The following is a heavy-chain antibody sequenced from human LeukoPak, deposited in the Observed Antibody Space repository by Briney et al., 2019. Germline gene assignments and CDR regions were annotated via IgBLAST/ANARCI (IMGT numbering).Heavy chain of an antibody. CDR2: ISGSGDST. J-gene: IGHJ3*01. D-gene: IGHD4-17*01. V-gene: IGHV3-23*01. Sequence: PGGSLRLSCEASGLTFSSYAMSWVRQAPGKGLEWVSVISGSGDSTFYADSVKGRFAISRDNSKNTLYLQMNSLRAGDTAVYYCANRNRDYGDYGFGPFHVWGQGTMVTVSS. CDR3: ANRNRDYGDYGFGPFHV. CDR1: GLTFSSYA.